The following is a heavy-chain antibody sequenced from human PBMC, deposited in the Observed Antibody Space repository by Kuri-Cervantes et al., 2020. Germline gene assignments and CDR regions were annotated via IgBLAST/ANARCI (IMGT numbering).Heavy chain of an antibody. J-gene: IGHJ4*02. CDR1: GGSFSGYY. V-gene: IGHV4-34*01. D-gene: IGHD6-13*01. CDR3: ARGRRGSSWNYFDY. CDR2: INHSGST. Sequence: SETLSLTCAVYGGSFSGYYWSWIRQPPGKGLEWIGEINHSGSTNYNPSLKSRVTISVDTSKNQFSLKLSSVTAADTAVYYCARGRRGSSWNYFDYWGQGTLVTVSS.